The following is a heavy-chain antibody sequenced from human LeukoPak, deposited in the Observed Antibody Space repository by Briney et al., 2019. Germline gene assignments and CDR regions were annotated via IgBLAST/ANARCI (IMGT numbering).Heavy chain of an antibody. V-gene: IGHV4-34*01. CDR2: INHSGST. J-gene: IGHJ4*02. D-gene: IGHD6-19*01. Sequence: SETLSHTCGVYGGSFSGYYWSWIRQPPGKGLEWIGEINHSGSTNYNPSLKSLVTISVDTSKNQFSLKLSSVTAADTAVYYCARGRGSSSDYWGQGTLVTVSS. CDR1: GGSFSGYY. CDR3: ARGRGSSSDY.